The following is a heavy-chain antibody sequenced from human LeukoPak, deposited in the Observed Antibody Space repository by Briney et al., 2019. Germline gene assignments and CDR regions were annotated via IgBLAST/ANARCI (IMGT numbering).Heavy chain of an antibody. Sequence: ASVKVSCKASGYTFTSYGISWVRQAPGQGLEWMGWISAYNGNTNYAQKFQGRVTITADESTSTAYMELSYLRSEDTAVYYCARSFYYGSGSYYYFHYWGQGTLVTVSS. CDR2: ISAYNGNT. D-gene: IGHD3-10*01. J-gene: IGHJ4*02. CDR1: GYTFTSYG. V-gene: IGHV1-18*01. CDR3: ARSFYYGSGSYYYFHY.